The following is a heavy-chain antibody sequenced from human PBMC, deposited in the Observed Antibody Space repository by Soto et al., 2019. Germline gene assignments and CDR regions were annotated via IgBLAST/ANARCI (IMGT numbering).Heavy chain of an antibody. J-gene: IGHJ4*02. CDR2: IYSGGTT. Sequence: EVQLVETGGGLIQPGGSLRLSCAVSGFTVSSNYMNWVRRAPGKGLEWVSVIYSGGTTDYADSVKGRFTISRDSSKNTLYLQMNSLRAEDTAVYHCARGLSLSEWWFDYWGQGTLVTVSS. CDR1: GFTVSSNY. CDR3: ARGLSLSEWWFDY. V-gene: IGHV3-53*02. D-gene: IGHD2-8*01.